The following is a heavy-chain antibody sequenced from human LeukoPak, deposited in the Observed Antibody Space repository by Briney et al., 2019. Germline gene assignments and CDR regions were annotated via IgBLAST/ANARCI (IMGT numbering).Heavy chain of an antibody. Sequence: ASVKVSCKASGYKFTGQFIHWLRQAPGQGLEWMGWIDPPSGAPHYAQKFQDTITLTRDTSIATAYMEVHRLQTDDTAVYYCARSGFSTGFYLDFWGQGTPISVSS. CDR2: IDPPSGAP. V-gene: IGHV1-2*02. J-gene: IGHJ4*02. CDR3: ARSGFSTGFYLDF. CDR1: GYKFTGQF. D-gene: IGHD6-19*01.